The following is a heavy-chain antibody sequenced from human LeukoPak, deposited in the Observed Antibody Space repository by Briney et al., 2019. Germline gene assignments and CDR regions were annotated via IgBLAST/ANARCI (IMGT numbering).Heavy chain of an antibody. CDR2: IIPIFGTA. Sequence: ASVKVSCKASGGTFSSYAISWVRQAPGQGLEWMGGIIPIFGTANYAQKFQGRVTITTDESTSTAYMELSSLRSEDTAVYYCASGYSYGFSGYFDYWAREPWSPSPQ. J-gene: IGHJ4*02. CDR1: GGTFSSYA. D-gene: IGHD5-18*01. V-gene: IGHV1-69*05. CDR3: ASGYSYGFSGYFDY.